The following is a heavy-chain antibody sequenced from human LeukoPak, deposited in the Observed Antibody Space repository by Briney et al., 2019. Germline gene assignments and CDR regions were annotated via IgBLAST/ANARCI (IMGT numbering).Heavy chain of an antibody. J-gene: IGHJ4*02. Sequence: ASVKVSCKASGYTFTGYFIHWVRQAPGQGLEWMGWINPNSGATNYAQKFQGRVTVTRDTSITTAYMELSSLTSDDTAVYYCASLVVGGYGAYFDYWGQGPLVTVSS. V-gene: IGHV1-2*02. D-gene: IGHD5-12*01. CDR1: GYTFTGYF. CDR3: ASLVVGGYGAYFDY. CDR2: INPNSGAT.